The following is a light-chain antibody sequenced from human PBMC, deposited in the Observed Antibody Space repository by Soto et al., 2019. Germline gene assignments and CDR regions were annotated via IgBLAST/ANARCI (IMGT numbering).Light chain of an antibody. V-gene: IGKV3-20*01. Sequence: EIVLTQSPGTLSLSPGERATLSCRASQSVSSSYLAWYQQKPGQAPRLLIYGASSRASGIPDRFSGSGSGTDFTLTISRLEPEDFGVYYCQQDGSSPRTFGRGTKVEIK. CDR3: QQDGSSPRT. CDR2: GAS. CDR1: QSVSSSY. J-gene: IGKJ1*01.